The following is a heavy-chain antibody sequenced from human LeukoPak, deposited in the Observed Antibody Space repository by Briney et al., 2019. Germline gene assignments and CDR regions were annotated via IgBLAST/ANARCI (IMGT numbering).Heavy chain of an antibody. D-gene: IGHD4-11*01. CDR3: ARGPPGDYTYYFDY. CDR1: GGTFSSYA. CDR2: IIPIFGTA. Sequence: ASVKVSCKASGGTFSSYAISWVRQAPGQGLEWMGGIIPIFGTANYAQKFQGRVTITADESTSTAYMELSSLRSEDTAVYYCARGPPGDYTYYFDYWGQGTLVTVSS. V-gene: IGHV1-69*01. J-gene: IGHJ4*02.